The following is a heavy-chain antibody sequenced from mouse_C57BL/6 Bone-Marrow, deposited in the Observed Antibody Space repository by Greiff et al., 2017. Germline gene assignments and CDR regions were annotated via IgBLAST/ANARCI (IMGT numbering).Heavy chain of an antibody. CDR1: GFTFSSYA. Sequence: EVMLVESGGGLVKPGGSLKLSCAASGFTFSSYAMSWVRQTPEKRLEWVATISDGGSYNYYPDNVKGRFTISRDNAKNNLYLQMSHLKSEDTAMYYCTREGYDYPWFAYWGQGTLVTVSA. CDR2: ISDGGSYN. D-gene: IGHD2-4*01. V-gene: IGHV5-4*01. J-gene: IGHJ3*01. CDR3: TREGYDYPWFAY.